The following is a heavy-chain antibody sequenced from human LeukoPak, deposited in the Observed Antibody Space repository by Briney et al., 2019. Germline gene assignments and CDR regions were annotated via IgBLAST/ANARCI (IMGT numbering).Heavy chain of an antibody. CDR3: ARDTWYYYDSSGYNAFDI. V-gene: IGHV1-18*01. J-gene: IGHJ3*02. CDR1: CYTCTRHA. D-gene: IGHD3-22*01. CDR2: ISTQTCNT. Sequence: ALVNAACNARCYTCTRHAIIWVRQAPGPGQESIVWISTQTCNTNYAQKLQGRVTMTTDTSTSTAYMELRSLRSDDTAVYYCARDTWYYYDSSGYNAFDIWGQGTMVTVSS.